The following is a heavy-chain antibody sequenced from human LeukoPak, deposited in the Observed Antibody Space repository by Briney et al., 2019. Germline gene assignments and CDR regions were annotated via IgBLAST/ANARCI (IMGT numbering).Heavy chain of an antibody. Sequence: QAGGSLRLSCVVSAFSISNYWMNWVRQGPGKGLEWVANIKEDGSEKYYVGSVKGRFTISRDNAKNSVYLQMNSLRADDTAVYYCVSGHYNDYRGQGTLVTVSS. CDR1: AFSISNYW. CDR3: VSGHYNDY. CDR2: IKEDGSEK. V-gene: IGHV3-7*01. J-gene: IGHJ4*02.